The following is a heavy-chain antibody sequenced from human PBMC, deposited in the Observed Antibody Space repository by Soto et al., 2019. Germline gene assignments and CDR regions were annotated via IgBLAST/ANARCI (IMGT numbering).Heavy chain of an antibody. D-gene: IGHD6-19*01. V-gene: IGHV4-59*08. CDR2: IYYSGST. CDR3: ARRYSSGFDY. Sequence: QVQLQESGPGLVKPSETLSLTCTVSGGSISSYYWSWIRQPPGKGLEWMGYIYYSGSTNYNPSLKSRVTISVDTSKYQFSLNLSSVTAEATAVYYCARRYSSGFDYWGQGTMVTVSS. CDR1: GGSISSYY. J-gene: IGHJ4*02.